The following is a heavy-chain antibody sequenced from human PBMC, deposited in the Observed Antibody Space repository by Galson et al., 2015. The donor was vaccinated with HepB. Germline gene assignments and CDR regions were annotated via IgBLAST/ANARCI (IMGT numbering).Heavy chain of an antibody. J-gene: IGHJ4*02. CDR2: IRPDGPNT. CDR1: EFTFRTYD. V-gene: IGHV3-33*08. D-gene: IGHD5-24*01. CDR3: ARDLLGAEIAATSYFDY. Sequence: SLRLSCAASEFTFRTYDMHWVRQAPGKGLECVASIRPDGPNTSYADSVKGRFTISRDNSKNTLYLQMNRLRAEDTAVYYCARDLLGAEIAATSYFDYWGQGTLVTVSS.